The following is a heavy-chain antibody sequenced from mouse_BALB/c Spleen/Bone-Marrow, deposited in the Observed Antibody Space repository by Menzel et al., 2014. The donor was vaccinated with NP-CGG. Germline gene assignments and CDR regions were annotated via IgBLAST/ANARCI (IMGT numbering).Heavy chain of an antibody. Sequence: VQRVESGAELMKPGASVKISCKATGYTFSSYWIEWVKQRPGHGLERIGEILPGSGSTNYNEKFKGKATFTADTSSNTAYMQLSSLTSEDSAVYYCAREDGLWYFDVWGAGTTVTVSS. V-gene: IGHV1-9*01. CDR2: ILPGSGST. J-gene: IGHJ1*01. D-gene: IGHD1-1*01. CDR1: GYTFSSYW. CDR3: AREDGLWYFDV.